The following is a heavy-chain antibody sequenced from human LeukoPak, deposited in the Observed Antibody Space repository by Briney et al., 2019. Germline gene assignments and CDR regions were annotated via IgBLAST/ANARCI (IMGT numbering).Heavy chain of an antibody. Sequence: SETLSLTCAVSGGSISSSNWWSWVRQPPGKGLEWIGEIYHSGSTNYNPSLKSRVTISVDKSKNQFSLKLSSVTAADTAVCYCARDKTYGSGGFDYWGQGTLVTVSS. D-gene: IGHD3-10*01. CDR2: IYHSGST. CDR1: GGSISSSNW. J-gene: IGHJ4*02. V-gene: IGHV4-4*02. CDR3: ARDKTYGSGGFDY.